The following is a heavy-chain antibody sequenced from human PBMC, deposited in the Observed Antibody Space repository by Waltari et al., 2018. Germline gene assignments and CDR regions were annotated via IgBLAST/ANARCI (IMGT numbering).Heavy chain of an antibody. Sequence: EVQLVESGGGLVQPGGSLRLSCAASGFTFSSYWMSWVRQAPGKGLEWVANIKQDGSEKYYVDPVKGRFTISRDNAKNSLYLQMNSLRAEDTAVYYCARVRGHWVDAFDIWGQGTMVTVSS. D-gene: IGHD7-27*01. V-gene: IGHV3-7*01. CDR2: IKQDGSEK. CDR3: ARVRGHWVDAFDI. CDR1: GFTFSSYW. J-gene: IGHJ3*02.